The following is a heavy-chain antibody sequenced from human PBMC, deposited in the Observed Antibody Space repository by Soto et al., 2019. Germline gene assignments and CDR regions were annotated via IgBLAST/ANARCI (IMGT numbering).Heavy chain of an antibody. D-gene: IGHD3-3*01. CDR3: ARGVASDY. CDR2: IGAAGDT. J-gene: IGHJ4*02. V-gene: IGHV3-13*01. CDR1: GFTFSSYD. Sequence: EVQLVESGGGLVQPGGSLRLSCAASGFTFSSYDMHWVPQTTGKGLEWVSGIGAAGDTYYPGSVKGRFTISRENAKNSLYLQMNSLRADDAAVYYCARGVASDYWGQGTLVTVSS.